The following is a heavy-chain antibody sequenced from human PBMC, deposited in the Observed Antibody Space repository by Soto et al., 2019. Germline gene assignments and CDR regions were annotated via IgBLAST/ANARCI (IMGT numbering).Heavy chain of an antibody. CDR3: ARDDRDIVATHAIDY. J-gene: IGHJ4*02. CDR2: INHSGST. CDR1: GGSFSGYY. V-gene: IGHV4-34*01. Sequence: SETLSLTCAVYGGSFSGYYWSWIRQPPGKGLERIGEINHSGSTNYNPSLKSRVTISVDTSKNQFSLKLSSVTVADTAVYYCARDDRDIVATHAIDYWGQGILVTVSS. D-gene: IGHD5-12*01.